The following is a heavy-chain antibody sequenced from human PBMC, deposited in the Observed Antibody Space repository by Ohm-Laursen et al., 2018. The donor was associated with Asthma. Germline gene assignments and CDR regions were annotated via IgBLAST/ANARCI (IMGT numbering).Heavy chain of an antibody. CDR2: ISYDGSNK. Sequence: SLRLSCTASGFTFSSYGMHWVRQAPGKGLEWVAVISYDGSNKYYADSVKGRFTISRDNSKNTLYLQMNSLRAEDTAVYYCARDGSTYFDYWGQGTLVTVSS. D-gene: IGHD2-2*01. CDR1: GFTFSSYG. V-gene: IGHV3-30*03. CDR3: ARDGSTYFDY. J-gene: IGHJ4*02.